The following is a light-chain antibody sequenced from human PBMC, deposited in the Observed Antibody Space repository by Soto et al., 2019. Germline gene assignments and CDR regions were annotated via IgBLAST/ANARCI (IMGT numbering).Light chain of an antibody. Sequence: EIVLTQSPATLSLSPGERATLSCRASQSVSTFLAWYQQKPGQAPRLLIYDVSKRATGIPARFSGSGSGTDFTLTISSLEPEDFAVYYCQQPTNWRRALIFGGGTKVEI. V-gene: IGKV3-11*01. CDR1: QSVSTF. J-gene: IGKJ4*01. CDR2: DVS. CDR3: QQPTNWRRALI.